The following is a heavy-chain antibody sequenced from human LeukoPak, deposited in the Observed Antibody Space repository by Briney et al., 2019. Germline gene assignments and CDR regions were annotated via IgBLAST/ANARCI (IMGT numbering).Heavy chain of an antibody. D-gene: IGHD3-22*01. CDR1: GYTFTRYY. J-gene: IGHJ4*02. Sequence: GASLKVSCKASGYTFTRYYMHWVRQAPGQGLEWMGRINPNSGGTNYAQKFQGRVTMTRETSISTAYMELSRLTSDDTAVYYCARGPSYNDSGGYFAYWGQGTLGTGSS. CDR3: ARGPSYNDSGGYFAY. CDR2: INPNSGGT. V-gene: IGHV1-2*06.